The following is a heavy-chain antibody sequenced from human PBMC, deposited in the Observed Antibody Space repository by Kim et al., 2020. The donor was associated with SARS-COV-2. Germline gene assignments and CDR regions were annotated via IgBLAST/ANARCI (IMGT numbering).Heavy chain of an antibody. Sequence: SETLSLTCNVSGGSVSSGSYYWSWIRQPQGKGLEWSGYIYYSGSNNYTPTLKSRVTLSVDTSKNQFYLKLSSATAADTAVYYCASQNWVLNTFDYWGQGTLVTFSS. V-gene: IGHV4-61*01. CDR1: GGSVSSGSYY. D-gene: IGHD2-8*01. CDR3: ASQNWVLNTFDY. CDR2: IYYSGSN. J-gene: IGHJ4*02.